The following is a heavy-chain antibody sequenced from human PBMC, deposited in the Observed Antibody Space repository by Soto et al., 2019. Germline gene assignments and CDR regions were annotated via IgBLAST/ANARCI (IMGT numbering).Heavy chain of an antibody. Sequence: QVQLQESGPGLVKPSETLSLTCTVSGGSISSYYWSWFRQPPGKGLAWIGYIYYSGSTNYNPSLKRRVTISVDTSKHQFSLKLSSVTAADTAVYYCARLRGYSYGYWYFDLWGRGTRVTVSS. CDR2: IYYSGST. V-gene: IGHV4-59*08. CDR3: ARLRGYSYGYWYFDL. D-gene: IGHD5-18*01. J-gene: IGHJ2*01. CDR1: GGSISSYY.